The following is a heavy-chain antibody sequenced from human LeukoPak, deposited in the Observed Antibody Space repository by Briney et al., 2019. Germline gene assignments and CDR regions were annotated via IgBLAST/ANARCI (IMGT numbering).Heavy chain of an antibody. V-gene: IGHV3-49*04. J-gene: IGHJ4*02. CDR1: GFSFGDYI. CDR2: IRSKAYGETI. D-gene: IGHD2-15*01. Sequence: GGSLRLSCTGSGFSFGDYIMSWVRQAPGKGLEWVGFIRSKAYGETIEYAASVKGRFIVWRDDSKNIAYLQMNSLKSEDTAVYYCTRDCSGGTCHEEMDFWGQGTLVTVSS. CDR3: TRDCSGGTCHEEMDF.